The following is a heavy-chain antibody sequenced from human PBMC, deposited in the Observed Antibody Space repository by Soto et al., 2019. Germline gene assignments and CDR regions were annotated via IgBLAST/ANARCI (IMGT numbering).Heavy chain of an antibody. CDR1: GYTFTSYA. D-gene: IGHD5-18*01. V-gene: IGHV1-18*01. J-gene: IGHJ4*02. CDR3: ARDGHVDTAMTSFDY. Sequence: ASVKVSCKASGYTFTSYAMHWVRQAPGQRLEWMGWISAYNGNTNYAQKLQGRVTMTTDTSTSTAYMELRSLRSEDTAVYYCARDGHVDTAMTSFDYWGQGTLVTVSS. CDR2: ISAYNGNT.